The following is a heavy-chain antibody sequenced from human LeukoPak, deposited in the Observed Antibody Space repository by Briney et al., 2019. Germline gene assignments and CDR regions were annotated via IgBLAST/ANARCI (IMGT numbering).Heavy chain of an antibody. CDR2: INHSGST. Sequence: SETLSLTCAVYGGSFSAYYWSWIRQPPGKGLDWIGEINHSGSTNHNPSLKSRVTISVDTSKNQFSLKLSSVTAADTAVYYCARISYGDYNFDYWGQGTLVTVSS. J-gene: IGHJ4*02. CDR1: GGSFSAYY. D-gene: IGHD4-17*01. CDR3: ARISYGDYNFDY. V-gene: IGHV4-34*01.